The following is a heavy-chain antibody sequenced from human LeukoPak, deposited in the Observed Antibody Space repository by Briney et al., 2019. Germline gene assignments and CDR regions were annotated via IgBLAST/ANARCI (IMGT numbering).Heavy chain of an antibody. CDR1: GFTFSSYA. D-gene: IGHD3-10*01. CDR2: ISYDGSNK. V-gene: IGHV3-30*01. J-gene: IGHJ4*02. Sequence: PGRSLRLSCAASGFTFSSYAMHWVRQPPGKGLEWVAVISYDGSNKYYADSVKGRFTISRDNSKNTLYLQMNSLRAEDTAVYYCARAHITMVRGVIGTFDYWGQGTLVTVYS. CDR3: ARAHITMVRGVIGTFDY.